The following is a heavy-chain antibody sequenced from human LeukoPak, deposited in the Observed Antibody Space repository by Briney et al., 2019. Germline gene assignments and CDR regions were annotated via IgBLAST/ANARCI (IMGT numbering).Heavy chain of an antibody. Sequence: GGSLRLSCAASGFTFSSYSMNWVRQAPGKGLEWISYIGISSGDTKYADSVKGRFTISGDKAKNSLYLQMNSLRVEDTAVYYCARDYKYAFDNWGQGTLVTVSS. CDR3: ARDYKYAFDN. V-gene: IGHV3-21*05. J-gene: IGHJ4*02. CDR2: IGISSGDT. D-gene: IGHD5-24*01. CDR1: GFTFSSYS.